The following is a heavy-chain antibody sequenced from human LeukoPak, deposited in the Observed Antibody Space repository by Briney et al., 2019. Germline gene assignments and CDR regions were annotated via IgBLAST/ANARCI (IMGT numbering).Heavy chain of an antibody. CDR3: VRDSRYCPDV. Sequence: GGSLRLSCAASGFTFSSYWMHWVRKAQGKGLVWVSRLISDGSSASYADSVKGRFTISRDNTKNILYLQMNSLRAEDTAVYYCVRDSRYCPDVWGQGTAVTVSS. CDR2: LISDGSSA. CDR1: GFTFSSYW. J-gene: IGHJ6*02. D-gene: IGHD2-8*02. V-gene: IGHV3-74*01.